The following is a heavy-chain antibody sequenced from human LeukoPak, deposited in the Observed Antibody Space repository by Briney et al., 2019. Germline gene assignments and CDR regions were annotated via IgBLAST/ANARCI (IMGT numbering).Heavy chain of an antibody. CDR3: ARGQGGRN. Sequence: PGGSLRLSCVASGFTFSNYGMHWVRQAPGQGLEWMGWINPNSGGTNYAQKFQGRVTMTRDTSISTAYMELSRLRSDDTAVYYCARGQGGRNWGQGTLVTVSS. CDR1: GFTFSNYG. J-gene: IGHJ4*02. V-gene: IGHV1-2*02. CDR2: INPNSGGT. D-gene: IGHD1-26*01.